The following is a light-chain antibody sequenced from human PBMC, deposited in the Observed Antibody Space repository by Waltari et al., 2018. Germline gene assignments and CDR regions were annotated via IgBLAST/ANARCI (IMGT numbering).Light chain of an antibody. CDR2: GTS. J-gene: IGKJ1*01. CDR3: QYYGSSVPKP. CDR1: QSISSNY. V-gene: IGKV3-20*01. Sequence: EIVLTQSPGTLSLSPGERATLSCRNSQSISSNYLAWYQQKPGRAPRLLIYGTSTRATGIPDKFSGSGSVTEFTLTISSLELEDFAVYYCQYYGSSVPKPFGQGTQVEIK.